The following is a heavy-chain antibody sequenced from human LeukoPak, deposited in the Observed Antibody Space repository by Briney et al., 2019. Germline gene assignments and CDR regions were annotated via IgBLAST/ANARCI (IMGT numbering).Heavy chain of an antibody. V-gene: IGHV3-7*01. J-gene: IGHJ4*02. CDR2: IKQDGGEK. D-gene: IGHD1-7*01. CDR1: GFIFSDYL. CDR3: ARGWNYSFRIDN. Sequence: GGSLRLSCAASGFIFSDYLTTWVRPAPGKGLEWVAHIKQDGGEKYFVDSAKGRFTISRENAKNLVYLQMSSLRAEDTAVYYIARGWNYSFRIDNWGQGTLVTVST.